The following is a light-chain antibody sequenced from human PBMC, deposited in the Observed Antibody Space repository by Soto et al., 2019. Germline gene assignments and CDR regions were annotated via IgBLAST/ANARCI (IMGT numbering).Light chain of an antibody. CDR1: SSDVGDYNY. CDR2: DVS. Sequence: QSALTQPASVSGSPGQSITISCTGTSSDVGDYNYVSWYQQHPGKAPKLMIYDVSNRPSGVSNRFSGSKSGNTASLTISGLHAEDEADYYCSSYTSSSTLVVFGTGTKLTVL. J-gene: IGLJ1*01. V-gene: IGLV2-14*03. CDR3: SSYTSSSTLVV.